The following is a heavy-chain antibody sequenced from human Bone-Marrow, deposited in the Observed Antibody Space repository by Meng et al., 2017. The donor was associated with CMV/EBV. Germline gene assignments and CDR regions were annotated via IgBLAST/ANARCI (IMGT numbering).Heavy chain of an antibody. CDR3: ARDRGDY. J-gene: IGHJ4*02. CDR2: ISGSGGST. CDR1: GFTFSSYA. D-gene: IGHD1-26*01. Sequence: GESLKISCAASGFTFSSYAMSWVRQAPGKGLEWVSAISGSGGSTYYADSVKGRFTISRDNAKNSLYLQMNSLRAEDTAVYYCARDRGDYWGQGTLVTGSS. V-gene: IGHV3-23*01.